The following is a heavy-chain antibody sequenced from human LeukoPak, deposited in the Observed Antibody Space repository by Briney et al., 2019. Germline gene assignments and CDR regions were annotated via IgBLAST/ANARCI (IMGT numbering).Heavy chain of an antibody. J-gene: IGHJ4*02. V-gene: IGHV1-18*04. Sequence: GASVNVSCKASGYTFTSYGISWVRQAPGQGLEWMGWISAYNGNTNYAQKLQGRVTMTTDTSTSTAYMELRGLRSDDTAVYYCARGLDCSSTSCLCDYWGQGTLVTVSS. CDR2: ISAYNGNT. CDR1: GYTFTSYG. CDR3: ARGLDCSSTSCLCDY. D-gene: IGHD2-2*01.